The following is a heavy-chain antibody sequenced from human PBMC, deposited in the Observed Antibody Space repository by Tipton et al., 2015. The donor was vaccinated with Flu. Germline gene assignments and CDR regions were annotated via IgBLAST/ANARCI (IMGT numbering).Heavy chain of an antibody. CDR2: IYYSGST. CDR1: GGSISSSSYY. D-gene: IGHD6-13*01. V-gene: IGHV4-39*01. Sequence: TLSLTCTVSGGSISSSSYYWGWIRQPPGKGLEWIGSIYYSGSTYYNPSLKSRVTISVDTSKNQFSLKLSSVTAADTAVYYCARGPSSSWYEGYYFDYWGQGTLVTVSS. J-gene: IGHJ4*02. CDR3: ARGPSSSWYEGYYFDY.